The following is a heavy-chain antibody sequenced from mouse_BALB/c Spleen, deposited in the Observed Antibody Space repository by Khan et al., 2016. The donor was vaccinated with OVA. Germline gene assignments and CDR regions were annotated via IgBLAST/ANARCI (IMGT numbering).Heavy chain of an antibody. Sequence: EVQLQESGPGLVKPSQSLSLTCTVTGYSITSDYAWNWIRQFPGNKLEWMGYISYSGRTSYNPSLKSRISITRETSKNQFFLPLNSVTTEDTATYFCARSVTITTVVATDFDYWGQGTTLTVSS. V-gene: IGHV3-2*02. J-gene: IGHJ2*01. CDR2: ISYSGRT. CDR3: ARSVTITTVVATDFDY. CDR1: GYSITSDYA. D-gene: IGHD1-1*01.